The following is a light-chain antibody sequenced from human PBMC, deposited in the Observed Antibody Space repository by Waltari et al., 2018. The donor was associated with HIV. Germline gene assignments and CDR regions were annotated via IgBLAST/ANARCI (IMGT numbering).Light chain of an antibody. CDR2: DAS. CDR3: QQRSIWPPLT. J-gene: IGKJ4*01. V-gene: IGKV3-11*01. Sequence: EVVLTQSPATLSLSPGERANLPCRASEGVSSDLACIQQRPGQAPRLLIYDASNRATCVPARFTGIGSGTDFTLTISSLQPEDFAFYFCQQRSIWPPLTFGGGTK. CDR1: EGVSSD.